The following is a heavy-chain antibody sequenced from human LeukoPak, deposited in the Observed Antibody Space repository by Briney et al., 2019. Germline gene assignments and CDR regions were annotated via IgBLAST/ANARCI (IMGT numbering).Heavy chain of an antibody. CDR1: GFTFSSYA. V-gene: IGHV3-30-3*01. D-gene: IGHD6-19*01. Sequence: PGGSLRLSCAASGFTFSSYAMHWVRQAPGKGLEWVADISYDGSNKYYADSVKGRFTISRDNSKNTLYLQMNSLRAEDTAVYYCARSYSSGYYYGMDVWGQGTTVTVSS. J-gene: IGHJ6*02. CDR2: ISYDGSNK. CDR3: ARSYSSGYYYGMDV.